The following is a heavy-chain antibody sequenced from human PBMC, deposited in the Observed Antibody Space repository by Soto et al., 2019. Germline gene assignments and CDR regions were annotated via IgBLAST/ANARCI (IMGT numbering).Heavy chain of an antibody. CDR3: ARDYGDYAGAFDI. D-gene: IGHD4-17*01. CDR2: ISSSSSTI. CDR1: GFTFSSYS. V-gene: IGHV3-48*01. Sequence: GGSLRLSCAASGFTFSSYSMNWVRQAPGKGLEWVSYISSSSSTIYYADSVKGRLTMSRDNAKNSLYLQMNSLRAEDTAVYYCARDYGDYAGAFDIWGQGTMVTVSS. J-gene: IGHJ3*02.